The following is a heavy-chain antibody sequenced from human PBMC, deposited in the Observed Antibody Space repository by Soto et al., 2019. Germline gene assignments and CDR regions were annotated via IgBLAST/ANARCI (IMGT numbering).Heavy chain of an antibody. CDR1: GFTFSSYA. J-gene: IGHJ4*02. CDR2: ISYDGSNK. CDR3: ARPWGAYCGGDCSIDY. Sequence: QVQLVESGGGVVQPGRSLRLSCAASGFTFSSYAMHWVRQAPVKGLEWVAVISYDGSNKYYADSVKGRFTISRANSKNTLYLQMNSLRDDDTAVDYCARPWGAYCGGDCSIDYWGQGTLVTVSS. V-gene: IGHV3-30-3*01. D-gene: IGHD2-21*02.